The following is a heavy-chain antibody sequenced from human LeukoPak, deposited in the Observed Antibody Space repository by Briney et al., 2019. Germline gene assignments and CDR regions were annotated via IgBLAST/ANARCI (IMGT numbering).Heavy chain of an antibody. CDR3: ARAYDSNSYYLDY. V-gene: IGHV1-69*05. CDR1: GGTFSSYA. Sequence: ASVKVSCKASGGTFSSYAISWLRQAPVQGLEWMGGIIPIFGTANYAQKFQGRVTITTDESTSTAYMELSSLRSEDTAVYYCARAYDSNSYYLDYWGQGTLVTVSS. J-gene: IGHJ4*02. D-gene: IGHD3-22*01. CDR2: IIPIFGTA.